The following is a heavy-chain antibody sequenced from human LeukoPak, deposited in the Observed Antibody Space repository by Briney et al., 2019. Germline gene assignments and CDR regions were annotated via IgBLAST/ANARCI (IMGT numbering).Heavy chain of an antibody. V-gene: IGHV1-69*05. CDR2: IIPIFCTA. Sequence: SVKVSCKTSGGTFSSYAISWVRRAPGQGLEWMGRIIPIFCTANYAQKFQGRVTITTDESTSTAYMELSSLRSEDTAVYYCARGVLRFLEWLSQGENYFDYWGQETLVTVSS. J-gene: IGHJ4*02. CDR3: ARGVLRFLEWLSQGENYFDY. CDR1: GGTFSSYA. D-gene: IGHD3-3*01.